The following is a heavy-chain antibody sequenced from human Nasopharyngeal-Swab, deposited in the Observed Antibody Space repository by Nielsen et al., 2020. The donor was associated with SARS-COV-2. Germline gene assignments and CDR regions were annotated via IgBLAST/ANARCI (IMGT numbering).Heavy chain of an antibody. D-gene: IGHD5-18*01. CDR1: DGSISSSTYY. CDR3: ARQGPYDSYGPSKV. CDR2: IYYSGST. Sequence: ESLKISCTVSDGSISSSTYYWAWIRQPPGKGLEWIGSIYYSGSTHYNPSLKSRVTISADTSKNQFSLKLRSVTAADTAVYYCARQGPYDSYGPSKVWGQGTTVTVSS. J-gene: IGHJ6*02. V-gene: IGHV4-39*01.